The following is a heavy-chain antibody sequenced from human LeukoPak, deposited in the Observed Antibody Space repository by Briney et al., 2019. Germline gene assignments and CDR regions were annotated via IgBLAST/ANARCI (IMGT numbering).Heavy chain of an antibody. CDR1: GYSFTSYW. CDR2: IYPGDSDT. D-gene: IGHD6-13*01. CDR3: ARTSGAAAGTGYFDY. Sequence: GESLKISCKGSGYSFTSYWIGWVRQMPGKGLEWMGIIYPGDSDTRYSPSFQGQVTISADKSISTAYLQWSSLKASDTAMYYCARTSGAAAGTGYFDYWGQGTLVTVSS. J-gene: IGHJ4*02. V-gene: IGHV5-51*01.